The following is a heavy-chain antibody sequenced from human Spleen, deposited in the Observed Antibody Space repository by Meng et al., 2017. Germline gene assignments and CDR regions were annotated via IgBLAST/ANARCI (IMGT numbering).Heavy chain of an antibody. Sequence: QVHVQESGPGLVKPSGTLSLTCAVSGGSISSSNWWTWVRQPPGKGLEWIGEIYHSGTTNYSPSLKSRVTISVDTSQNNLSLKLSSVTAADSAVYYCARGPTTMAHDFDYWGQGTLVTVSS. CDR2: IYHSGTT. J-gene: IGHJ4*02. V-gene: IGHV4-4*02. CDR3: ARGPTTMAHDFDY. CDR1: GGSISSSNW. D-gene: IGHD4-11*01.